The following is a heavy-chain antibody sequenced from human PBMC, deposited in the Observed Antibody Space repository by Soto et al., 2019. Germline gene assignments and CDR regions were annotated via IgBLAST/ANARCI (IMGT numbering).Heavy chain of an antibody. V-gene: IGHV1-8*01. Sequence: GASVKVSCKASGYTFTSYDINWVRQATGQGLEWMGWMNPNSGNTGYAQKFQGRVTMTRNTSISTAYMELSSLRSEDTAVYYCARVPSIAARRRGYYYYGMDVWGQGTTVTVSS. J-gene: IGHJ6*02. D-gene: IGHD6-6*01. CDR1: GYTFTSYD. CDR2: MNPNSGNT. CDR3: ARVPSIAARRRGYYYYGMDV.